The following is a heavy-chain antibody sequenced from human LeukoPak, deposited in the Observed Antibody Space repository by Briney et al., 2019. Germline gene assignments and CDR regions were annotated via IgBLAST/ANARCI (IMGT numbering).Heavy chain of an antibody. CDR3: ARDRLVGYSSGWNGGYFDY. Sequence: RPGGSLRLSCAASGFTFSDYYMSWIRQAPGKGLEWVSYISSSGSTIYYADSVKGRFTISRDNAKNSLYLQMNGLRAEDTAVYYCARDRLVGYSSGWNGGYFDYWGQGTLVTVSS. J-gene: IGHJ4*02. CDR2: ISSSGSTI. V-gene: IGHV3-11*04. CDR1: GFTFSDYY. D-gene: IGHD6-19*01.